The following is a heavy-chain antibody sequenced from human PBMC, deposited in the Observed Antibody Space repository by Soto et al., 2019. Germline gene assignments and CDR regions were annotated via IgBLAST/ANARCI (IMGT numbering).Heavy chain of an antibody. CDR3: ARDSGHSTGYYELDY. J-gene: IGHJ4*02. CDR1: GFSFSNYG. Sequence: HVHLVESGGGEVQPGKSQRLSCSASGFSFSNYGMHWVRQAPGKGLEWVAVLWYNGDIEYYADSVRGRFTISRDNSRNTLSLQMNSLRAEDTAVYFCARDSGHSTGYYELDYWGQGTRVTVSS. V-gene: IGHV3-33*01. CDR2: LWYNGDIE. D-gene: IGHD3-9*01.